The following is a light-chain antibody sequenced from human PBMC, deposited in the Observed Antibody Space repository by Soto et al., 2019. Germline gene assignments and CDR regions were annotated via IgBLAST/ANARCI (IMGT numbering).Light chain of an antibody. CDR3: QQRNSWPLT. J-gene: IGKJ4*01. CDR2: DTS. CDR1: QNVFTS. V-gene: IGKV3-11*01. Sequence: EIVLTQSPATLSLSPGERATLSCRASQNVFTSLAWFQQKPGQAPKLLISDTSNRATGIPARFSGSGSGTDFTLTISSLEPEDFAVYYCQQRNSWPLTFGGGTKVEIK.